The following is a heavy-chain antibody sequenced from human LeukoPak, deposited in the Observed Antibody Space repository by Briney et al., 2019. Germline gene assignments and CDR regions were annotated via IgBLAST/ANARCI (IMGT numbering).Heavy chain of an antibody. Sequence: GGSLRLSCAASGFTFSSYSMNWVRQAPGKGLEWVAVISYDGSNKYYADSVKGRFTISRDNSKNTLYLQMNSLRAEDTAVYYCASWGTWIQLWSDHWGQGTLVTVSS. V-gene: IGHV3-30*03. CDR3: ASWGTWIQLWSDH. CDR1: GFTFSSYS. D-gene: IGHD5-18*01. J-gene: IGHJ4*02. CDR2: ISYDGSNK.